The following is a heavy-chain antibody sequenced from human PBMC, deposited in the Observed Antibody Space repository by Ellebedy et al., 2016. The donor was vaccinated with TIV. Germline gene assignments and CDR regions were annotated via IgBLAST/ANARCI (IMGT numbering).Heavy chain of an antibody. Sequence: PGGSLRLSCTTSDLTVSDNYMSWVRQAPGKGLEWVSALSIGGDLFYADSVKGRFTISRDKSKNTLYLQMNNLRAEDTAVYYCARETFNDVDLDLWGIFDFWGHGTLVTVSS. CDR3: ARETFNDVDLDLWGIFDF. J-gene: IGHJ3*01. CDR2: LSIGGDL. CDR1: DLTVSDNY. V-gene: IGHV3-66*01. D-gene: IGHD3-16*01.